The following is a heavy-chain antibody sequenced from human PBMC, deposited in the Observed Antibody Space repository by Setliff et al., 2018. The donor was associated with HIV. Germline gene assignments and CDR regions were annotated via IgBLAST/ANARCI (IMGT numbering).Heavy chain of an antibody. CDR2: MHYSKST. D-gene: IGHD4-17*01. Sequence: SETLSLTCTVSDGSVSSTGYSWGRIRQAPGKGLEWIGSMHYSKSTYYNPSLNGRVTISIDTSKKQFSLRLNSVTDADTAMYYCASFFVTTVTNQDYWGQGTPVTVSS. J-gene: IGHJ4*02. CDR1: DGSVSSTGYS. CDR3: ASFFVTTVTNQDY. V-gene: IGHV4-39*01.